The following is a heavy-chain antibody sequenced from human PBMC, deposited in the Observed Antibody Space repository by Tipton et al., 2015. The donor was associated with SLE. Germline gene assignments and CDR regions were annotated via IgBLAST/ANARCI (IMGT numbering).Heavy chain of an antibody. D-gene: IGHD3-10*01. Sequence: GSLRLSCAASGFTFGSYTMIWVRQAPGKGLEWVSGISHRDDVTWYADSVRGRFTISRDNSKNTLYLQMNSLRVDDTAIYYCARVDVGYDSISGNYDWTLDPWGRGTLVTVSS. CDR1: GFTFGSYT. J-gene: IGHJ2*01. CDR3: ARVDVGYDSISGNYDWTLDP. V-gene: IGHV3-23*01. CDR2: ISHRDDVT.